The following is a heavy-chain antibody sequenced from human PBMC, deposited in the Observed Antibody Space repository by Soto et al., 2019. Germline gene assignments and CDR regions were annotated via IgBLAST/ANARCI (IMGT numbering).Heavy chain of an antibody. D-gene: IGHD2-21*02. CDR1: GLTFSRYS. CDR3: ASHGDCSTPSCIR. Sequence: GGSLRLSCAASGLTFSRYSMNWVRQAPGKGLEWVSYISSSSNSIYYADSVKGRFTISRDNAKNSLHLQMNSLRAEDTAVYYCASHGDCSTPSCIRWAQGTLVTVSS. CDR2: ISSSSNSI. J-gene: IGHJ4*02. V-gene: IGHV3-48*01.